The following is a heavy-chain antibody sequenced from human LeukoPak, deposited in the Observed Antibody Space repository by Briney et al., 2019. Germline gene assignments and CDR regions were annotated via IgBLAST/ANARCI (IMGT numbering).Heavy chain of an antibody. D-gene: IGHD2-15*01. Sequence: GGSLRLSCAASGFTFSSYAMSWVRQAPGKGLEWVSAISGSGGSTYYADSVKGRFTISRDNSKNTLYLQMNSLRAEDTGVYYCEKDPDGSYWFDPWGQGTLVTVSS. CDR3: EKDPDGSYWFDP. CDR1: GFTFSSYA. V-gene: IGHV3-23*01. J-gene: IGHJ5*02. CDR2: ISGSGGST.